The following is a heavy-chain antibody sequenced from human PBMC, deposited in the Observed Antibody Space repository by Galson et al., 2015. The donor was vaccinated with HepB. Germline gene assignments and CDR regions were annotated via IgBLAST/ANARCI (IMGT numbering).Heavy chain of an antibody. CDR2: ISSSSSTK. Sequence: SLRLSCAASGFIFSSYTMNWVRQAPGKGLEWVSYISSSSSTKYYADSVKGRFTISRDNAKNSLYLQMNSLRDEDTAVYYCGRARRPYCSSTNCQGMDVWGQGTTVTVSS. D-gene: IGHD2-2*01. CDR1: GFIFSSYT. J-gene: IGHJ6*02. CDR3: GRARRPYCSSTNCQGMDV. V-gene: IGHV3-48*02.